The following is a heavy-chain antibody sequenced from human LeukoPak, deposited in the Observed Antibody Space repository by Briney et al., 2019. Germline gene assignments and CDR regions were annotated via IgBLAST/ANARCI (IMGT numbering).Heavy chain of an antibody. D-gene: IGHD3-3*01. Sequence: ASVKVSCRASGYTFTSYGISWVRQAPGQGLEWMGWISAYNGNTNYAQKLQGRVTMTTDTSTSTAYMELRSLRSDDTAVYYCARGVIFGVVLDAFDIWGQGTMVTVSS. V-gene: IGHV1-18*01. CDR1: GYTFTSYG. CDR2: ISAYNGNT. J-gene: IGHJ3*02. CDR3: ARGVIFGVVLDAFDI.